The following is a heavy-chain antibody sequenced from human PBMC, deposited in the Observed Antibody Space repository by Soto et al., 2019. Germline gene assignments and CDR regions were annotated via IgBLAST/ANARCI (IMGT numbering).Heavy chain of an antibody. CDR3: ARYCTNGVCSRYYYGMDV. D-gene: IGHD2-8*01. V-gene: IGHV4-31*03. CDR1: GGSISSGGYY. CDR2: IYYSGST. Sequence: PSETLSLTCTVSGGSISSGGYYWSWIRQHPGKGLEWIGYIYYSGSTYYNPSLKSRVTISVDTSKNQFSLKLSSVTAADTAVYYCARYCTNGVCSRYYYGMDVWGQGTTVTVSS. J-gene: IGHJ6*02.